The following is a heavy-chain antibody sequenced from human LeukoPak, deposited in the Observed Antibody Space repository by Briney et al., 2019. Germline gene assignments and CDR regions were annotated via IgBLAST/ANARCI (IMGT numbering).Heavy chain of an antibody. J-gene: IGHJ4*02. Sequence: SGGSLRLSCAASGFTFSSYAMSWVRQAPGKGLEWVSAISGSGGSTYYADSVKGRFTISRDNSKNTLYLQMNSLRAEDTAVYYCAKDEGVITFEGVIDMGRVNWGQGTLVTVSS. CDR1: GFTFSSYA. V-gene: IGHV3-23*01. D-gene: IGHD3-16*02. CDR2: ISGSGGST. CDR3: AKDEGVITFEGVIDMGRVN.